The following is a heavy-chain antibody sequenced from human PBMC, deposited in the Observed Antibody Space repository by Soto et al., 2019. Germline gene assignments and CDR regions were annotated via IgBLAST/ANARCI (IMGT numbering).Heavy chain of an antibody. D-gene: IGHD4-17*01. J-gene: IGHJ5*02. Sequence: PSETLSLTCAVSGGSISSGGYSWSWIRQPPGKGLEWIGYIYHSGSTYYNPSLKSRVTISVDRSKNQFSLKLSSVTAADTAVYYCARADDYGDGVWFDPWGQGTLVTVSS. V-gene: IGHV4-30-2*01. CDR2: IYHSGST. CDR1: GGSISSGGYS. CDR3: ARADDYGDGVWFDP.